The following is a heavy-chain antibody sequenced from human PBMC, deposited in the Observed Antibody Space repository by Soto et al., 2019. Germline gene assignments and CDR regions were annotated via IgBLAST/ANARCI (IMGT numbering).Heavy chain of an antibody. CDR1: AYSFTSYW. Sequence: PGESLKISCKGSAYSFTSYWIGWVRQMPGKGLEWMGIIYPGDSDTRYSPSFQGQVTISADKSISTAYLQWSSLKASDTAMYYCARLAVADHYYYYYGMDVWGQGTTVTVS. J-gene: IGHJ6*02. D-gene: IGHD6-19*01. CDR3: ARLAVADHYYYYYGMDV. V-gene: IGHV5-51*01. CDR2: IYPGDSDT.